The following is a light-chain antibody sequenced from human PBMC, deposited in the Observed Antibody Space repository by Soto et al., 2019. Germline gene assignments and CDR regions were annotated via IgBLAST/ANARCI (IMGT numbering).Light chain of an antibody. J-gene: IGLJ1*01. V-gene: IGLV2-11*01. CDR2: DVS. CDR3: CSFAGNYIYV. Sequence: QSALTQPRSVPGPPGQSVTISCTGTSSDVGGYNYVSWYLQHPGKAPKVMIYDVSKRPSGVPDRFSGSKSGNTASLTISGLQSEDEADYYCCSFAGNYIYVFGTGPKVTVL. CDR1: SSDVGGYNY.